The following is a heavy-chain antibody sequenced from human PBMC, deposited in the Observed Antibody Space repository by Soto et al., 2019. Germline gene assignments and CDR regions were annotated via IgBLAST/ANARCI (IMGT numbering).Heavy chain of an antibody. D-gene: IGHD3-16*01. CDR3: ATQTTYYDYTWTDY. Sequence: ASVKVSCKVSGYTLTELSMHWVRQAPGKGLEWMGGFDPEDGETIYAQKFQSRVTMTEDTSTDTAYMELSSLRSEDTAVYYCATQTTYYDYTWTDYWGQGTLVTVSS. V-gene: IGHV1-24*01. CDR2: FDPEDGET. CDR1: GYTLTELS. J-gene: IGHJ4*02.